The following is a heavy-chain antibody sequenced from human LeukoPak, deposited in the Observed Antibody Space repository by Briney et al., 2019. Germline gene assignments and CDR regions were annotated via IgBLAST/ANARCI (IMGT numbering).Heavy chain of an antibody. V-gene: IGHV3-30*04. CDR1: GFTFSDHA. J-gene: IGHJ4*02. Sequence: GGSMRLSCAATGFTFSDHAVHWVRQAPGKGLEWVAVISHDGFNQKYADSVKGRFTVSRDNSENMQFLQMNALRPEDTAVYYCASKDRSGWYGEGIFDYWGQGTLVTVSS. CDR2: ISHDGFNQ. D-gene: IGHD6-19*01. CDR3: ASKDRSGWYGEGIFDY.